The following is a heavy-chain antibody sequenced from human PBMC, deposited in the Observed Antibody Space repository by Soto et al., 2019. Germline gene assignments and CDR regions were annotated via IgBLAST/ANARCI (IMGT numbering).Heavy chain of an antibody. Sequence: QVQLKQWGAGLLKPSETLSLTCAVYSGSFSDYYWSWIRQSPGKGLEWIGEINHSGRTNENPSLGSRASISIDKSKSQFSLKLSSVTAADTAVYYCARGKWLDNDWGQGTLVTVSS. CDR2: INHSGRT. CDR1: SGSFSDYY. V-gene: IGHV4-34*04. D-gene: IGHD6-19*01. J-gene: IGHJ4*02. CDR3: ARGKWLDND.